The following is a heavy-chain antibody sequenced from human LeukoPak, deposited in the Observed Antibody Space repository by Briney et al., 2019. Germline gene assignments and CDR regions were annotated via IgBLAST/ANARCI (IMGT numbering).Heavy chain of an antibody. Sequence: SETLSLTCTVSGGSITSAGYYWTWIRQPAGKGLEWIGRIYTSGSTNYNPSLKSRVTISVDKSKNQFSLKLSSMTAADTAMYYCARYLSINAGATITGACDIWGQGTMVTVSS. D-gene: IGHD5-24*01. V-gene: IGHV4-61*02. J-gene: IGHJ3*02. CDR3: ARYLSINAGATITGACDI. CDR1: GGSITSAGYY. CDR2: IYTSGST.